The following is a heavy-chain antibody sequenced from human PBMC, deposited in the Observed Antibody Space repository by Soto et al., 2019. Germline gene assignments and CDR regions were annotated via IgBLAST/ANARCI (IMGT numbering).Heavy chain of an antibody. CDR2: IYWDDDK. V-gene: IGHV2-5*02. D-gene: IGHD3-10*01. CDR3: AHIPNYNQYNWFDT. Sequence: REQPREAQTLTFAFGGLPISKRGVGVGWIRQPPGKALECLALIYWDDDKRYSPSLKSRLTITKDTSKNQVVLTMTNMDPVDTATYYCAHIPNYNQYNWFDTWGQGTLVTVSS. CDR1: GLPISKRGVG. J-gene: IGHJ5*02.